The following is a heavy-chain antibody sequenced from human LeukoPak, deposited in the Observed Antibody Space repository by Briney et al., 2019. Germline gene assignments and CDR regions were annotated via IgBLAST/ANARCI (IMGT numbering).Heavy chain of an antibody. J-gene: IGHJ6*03. CDR3: AREGATETTGYYYYMDV. Sequence: SETLSLTCTVSGGSISSSSYYWGWIRQPPGKGLEWIGSIYYSGSTYYNPSLKSRVTISVDTSKNQFSLKLSSVTAADTAVYYCAREGATETTGYYYYMDVGGKGTTVTVS. V-gene: IGHV4-39*02. D-gene: IGHD1-7*01. CDR2: IYYSGST. CDR1: GGSISSSSYY.